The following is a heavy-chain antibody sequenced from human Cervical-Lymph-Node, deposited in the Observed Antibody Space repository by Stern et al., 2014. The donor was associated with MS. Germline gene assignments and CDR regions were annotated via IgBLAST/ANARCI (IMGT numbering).Heavy chain of an antibody. Sequence: VQLVESGPGLVKPSETLSLTCTVSGGSLRSYYWNWIRQAPGKGLEWLGFIYNTGSVNYNPALSSRVAMSVDTSKNQFSLTVSSVTAADTAVYYCAREGEYCSGSRCYPFLDYWGQGTLVTVSS. CDR3: AREGEYCSGSRCYPFLDY. J-gene: IGHJ4*02. CDR2: IYNTGSV. D-gene: IGHD2-15*01. CDR1: GGSLRSYY. V-gene: IGHV4-59*01.